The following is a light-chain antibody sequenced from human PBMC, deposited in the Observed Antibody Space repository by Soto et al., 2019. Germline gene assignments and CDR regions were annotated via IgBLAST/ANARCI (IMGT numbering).Light chain of an antibody. V-gene: IGKV3-15*01. Sequence: DIVMTQSPGTLSVSPGERATLSCRASQSVGTNLAWYQQRPGQAPRLLVYGASTRASGIPPRFSGSGSGTDFTLTISSLQPEDFATYYCQQSYRTPYTFGQGTKLETK. CDR3: QQSYRTPYT. CDR1: QSVGTN. CDR2: GAS. J-gene: IGKJ2*01.